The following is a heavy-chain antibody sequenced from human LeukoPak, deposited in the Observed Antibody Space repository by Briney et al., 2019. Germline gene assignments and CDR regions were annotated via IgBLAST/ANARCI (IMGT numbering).Heavy chain of an antibody. CDR1: GGSISNYY. V-gene: IGHV4-59*08. CDR2: IYYSGST. J-gene: IGHJ4*02. CDR3: ARQYCSGGNCYPYFGY. D-gene: IGHD2-15*01. Sequence: SETLSLTCTVSGGSISNYYWSWIRQPPGKGLEWIGFIYYSGSTNYNPSLKSRVTISVDTSKNQFSLRLSSVTAADTAIYYCARQYCSGGNCYPYFGYWGPGTLVTVSS.